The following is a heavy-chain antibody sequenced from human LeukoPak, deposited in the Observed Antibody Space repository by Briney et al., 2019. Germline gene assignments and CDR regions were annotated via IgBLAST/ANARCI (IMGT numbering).Heavy chain of an antibody. Sequence: SETLSLTCAASGGSISSGGYSWSWIRQPPGKGLEWIGYIYHSGSTYYNPSLKSRVTISVDTSKNQFSLKLSSVTAADTAVYYCASEYYDSSGYFFDYWGQGTLVTVSS. D-gene: IGHD3-22*01. CDR3: ASEYYDSSGYFFDY. J-gene: IGHJ4*02. CDR2: IYHSGST. V-gene: IGHV4-30-2*01. CDR1: GGSISSGGYS.